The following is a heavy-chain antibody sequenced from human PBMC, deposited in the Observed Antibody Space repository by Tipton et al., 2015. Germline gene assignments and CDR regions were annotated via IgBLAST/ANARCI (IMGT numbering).Heavy chain of an antibody. D-gene: IGHD3/OR15-3a*01. CDR2: IHYSGST. CDR1: GASLSGGTYY. J-gene: IGHJ4*02. V-gene: IGHV4-61*01. Sequence: TLSLTCTVSGASLSGGTYYWSWIRQPPGKELEWIGYIHYSGSTNYNPSLKSRVTISVDTSKTQFSLHLSSVTAADTAVYYCARARGLRAGLVDSWGQGTLVTVSS. CDR3: ARARGLRAGLVDS.